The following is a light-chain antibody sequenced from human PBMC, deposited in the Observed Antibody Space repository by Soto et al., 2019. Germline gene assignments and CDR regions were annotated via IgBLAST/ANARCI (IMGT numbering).Light chain of an antibody. CDR2: DAS. V-gene: IGKV3-11*01. Sequence: EIVLTQSPATLSLSPGERATLSCRASQSVSSYLAWYQQKPGQAPRLLIYDASNMATGIPARFSGSGSGTAFTLTIRSLAREDFEVYYCQQRSNWPRFGGGTKVEIK. CDR3: QQRSNWPR. J-gene: IGKJ4*02. CDR1: QSVSSY.